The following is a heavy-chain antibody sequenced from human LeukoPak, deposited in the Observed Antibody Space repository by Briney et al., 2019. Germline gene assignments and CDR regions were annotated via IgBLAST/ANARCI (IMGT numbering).Heavy chain of an antibody. D-gene: IGHD6-19*01. CDR1: GFTVSSNY. J-gene: IGHJ4*02. Sequence: GGSLRLSCAASGFTVSSNYMSWVRQTPGKGLEWVSVIYSGDTTYYADSVKGRFTISRDNSKNTLYLQMSSLRAEDTAVYYCARALSGIAVAGYYFDYWGQGTLVTVSS. CDR2: IYSGDTT. CDR3: ARALSGIAVAGYYFDY. V-gene: IGHV3-53*01.